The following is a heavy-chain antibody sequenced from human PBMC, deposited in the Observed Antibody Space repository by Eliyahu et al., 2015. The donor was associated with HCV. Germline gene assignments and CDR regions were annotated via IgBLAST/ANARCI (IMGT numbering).Heavy chain of an antibody. CDR3: ANAASGYVDYYYYAMGV. D-gene: IGHD5-12*01. CDR2: ISGSGGST. V-gene: IGHV3-23*01. Sequence: EVQLLESGGGLVQPGGSXRLXCXASGFTFXXXAMCWVRQAPGKGLEWVSAISGSGGSTYYADSVKGRFTISRDNSKNTLYLQMNSLRAEDTAVYYCANAASGYVDYYYYAMGVWGQGTKVTVSS. CDR1: GFTFXXXA. J-gene: IGHJ6*02.